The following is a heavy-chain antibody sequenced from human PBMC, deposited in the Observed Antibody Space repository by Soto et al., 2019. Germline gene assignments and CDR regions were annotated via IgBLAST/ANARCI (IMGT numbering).Heavy chain of an antibody. CDR1: GGSISSSSYY. Sequence: QLQLQESGPGLVKPSETLSLTCTVSGGSISSSSYYWGWIRQPPGKGLEWIGSIYYSGSTYYNPSLKSRVTISLDTSKNQFALKLSSVTAADTAVYYCARHATLVVPADNYGMDVWGQGTTVTVSS. CDR2: IYYSGST. V-gene: IGHV4-39*01. J-gene: IGHJ6*02. CDR3: ARHATLVVPADNYGMDV. D-gene: IGHD2-2*01.